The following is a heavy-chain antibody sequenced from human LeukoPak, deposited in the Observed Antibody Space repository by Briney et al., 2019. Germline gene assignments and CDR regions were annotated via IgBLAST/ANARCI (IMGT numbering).Heavy chain of an antibody. V-gene: IGHV4-59*08. Sequence: SEALSLTCNVSGGFINGDYWTWIRQPPQKGPEWIGYMFYNGNTNYNPSLKSRATISVDTSQNQISLRLASVTAADTGTYHCARLTREDGVDVWGQGTTVTVSS. CDR3: ARLTREDGVDV. CDR2: MFYNGNT. CDR1: GGFINGDY. J-gene: IGHJ6*02.